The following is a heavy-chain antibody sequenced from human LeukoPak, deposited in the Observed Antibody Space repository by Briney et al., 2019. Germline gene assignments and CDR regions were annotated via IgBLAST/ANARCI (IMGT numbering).Heavy chain of an antibody. CDR2: INSDGSST. CDR3: ARDLRLERWELGVDY. Sequence: GGSLRLSCAASGFTFSSYRMHWVRQAPGKGLVWVSRINSDGSSTSYADSVKGRFTISRDNAKNTLYLQMNSLRAEDTAVYYCARDLRLERWELGVDYWGQGTLVTVSS. D-gene: IGHD1-26*01. CDR1: GFTFSSYR. J-gene: IGHJ4*02. V-gene: IGHV3-74*01.